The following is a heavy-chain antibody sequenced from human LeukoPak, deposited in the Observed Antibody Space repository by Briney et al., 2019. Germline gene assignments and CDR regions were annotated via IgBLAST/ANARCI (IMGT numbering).Heavy chain of an antibody. CDR3: AKDRGGTMVRGATDY. J-gene: IGHJ4*02. CDR1: GFTLSSYA. CDR2: ISGSGGSA. V-gene: IGHV3-23*01. D-gene: IGHD3-10*01. Sequence: GGSLRLSCAASGFTLSSYAMSWVRQAPGKGLEWVSAISGSGGSAYYADSVKGRFTISRDNSKNTLYLQMNSLRAEDTAVYYCAKDRGGTMVRGATDYWGQGTLVSVSS.